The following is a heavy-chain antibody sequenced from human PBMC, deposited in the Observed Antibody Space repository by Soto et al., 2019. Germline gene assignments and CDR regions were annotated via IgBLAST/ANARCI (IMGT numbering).Heavy chain of an antibody. CDR1: DDSISSGGYY. CDR2: IYGTGNM. Sequence: QVQLQESGPGLVKPSQTLSLTCTVSDDSISSGGYYWSWIRQHPGKGLEWIGYIYGTGNMYYKSSLKXRXTXSXXPSKNHFSLKLTSVTAADTAVYYCARGTETWFFALWGRGTLVTVSS. V-gene: IGHV4-31*03. CDR3: ARGTETWFFAL. J-gene: IGHJ2*01.